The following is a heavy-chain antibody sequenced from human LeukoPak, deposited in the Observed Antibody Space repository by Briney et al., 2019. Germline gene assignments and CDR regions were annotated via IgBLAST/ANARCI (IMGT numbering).Heavy chain of an antibody. CDR2: ISYDGSNK. D-gene: IGHD3-22*01. CDR3: ARGGFTLIREDAFDI. Sequence: PGGSLRLSCAASGFTFSSYAMHWVRQAPGKGLEWVAVISYDGSNKYYAVSVRGRFTISRDNAKNSLYLQMNGLRAEDTAVYYCARGGFTLIREDAFDIWGQGTMVTVSS. V-gene: IGHV3-30-3*01. CDR1: GFTFSSYA. J-gene: IGHJ3*02.